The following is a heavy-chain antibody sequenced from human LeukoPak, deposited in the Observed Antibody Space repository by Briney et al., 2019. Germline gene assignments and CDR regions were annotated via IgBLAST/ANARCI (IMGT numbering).Heavy chain of an antibody. D-gene: IGHD6-19*01. Sequence: ASVKVSCKISGYSLSDLSIHGVREAPGEGLEWMGGFDSENNKVIYSRKFQGRVTMTEDTSADTAYMEPTSLRSEDTAVYFCATDRVYRSSGRTWGFFDYWGQGTLVIVSS. J-gene: IGHJ4*02. CDR2: FDSENNKV. CDR1: GYSLSDLS. CDR3: ATDRVYRSSGRTWGFFDY. V-gene: IGHV1-24*01.